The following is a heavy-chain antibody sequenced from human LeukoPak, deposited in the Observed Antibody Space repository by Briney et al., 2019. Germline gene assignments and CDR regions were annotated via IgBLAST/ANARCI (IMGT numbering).Heavy chain of an antibody. J-gene: IGHJ5*02. D-gene: IGHD6-6*01. Sequence: SETLSLTCTVSGDSISTIVYYWGWSRQSPGRGLEWIGSIYYSGSTYYNPSLKSRVTISVDTSKNRFSLKLSSVTATDTAVYYCARHSSSGGGWFDPWGQGTLVTVSS. V-gene: IGHV4-39*01. CDR3: ARHSSSGGGWFDP. CDR2: IYYSGST. CDR1: GDSISTIVYY.